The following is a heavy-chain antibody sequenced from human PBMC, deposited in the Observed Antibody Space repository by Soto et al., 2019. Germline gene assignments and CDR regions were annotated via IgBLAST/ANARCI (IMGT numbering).Heavy chain of an antibody. CDR3: ARPLVVVVAATSTCQGGYYYGMDV. J-gene: IGHJ6*02. Sequence: QVQLVQSGAEVKKPGASVKVSCKASGYTFTSYGISWVRQAPGQGLEWMGWISAYNGNTNYAQKLQGRVTMTTATSTSTAYMELRSLRSDDTAVYYCARPLVVVVAATSTCQGGYYYGMDVWGQGTTVTVSS. CDR2: ISAYNGNT. V-gene: IGHV1-18*01. D-gene: IGHD2-15*01. CDR1: GYTFTSYG.